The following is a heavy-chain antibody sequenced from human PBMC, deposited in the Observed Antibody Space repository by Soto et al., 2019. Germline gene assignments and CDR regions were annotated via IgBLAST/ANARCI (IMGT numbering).Heavy chain of an antibody. V-gene: IGHV4-59*01. CDR2: IFYTGST. D-gene: IGHD3-16*02. Sequence: QVQLQESGPGLVRPSETLSLTCTVSGGSISRDFWSWIRQSPGKGLEWIGYIFYTGSTTYNPSLKSRVTISIDTSKNQFSLKLSSLTDADTAVYCAHVSYLEWFDPWGQGTLVTVSS. CDR1: GGSISRDF. J-gene: IGHJ5*02. CDR3: HVSYLEWFDP.